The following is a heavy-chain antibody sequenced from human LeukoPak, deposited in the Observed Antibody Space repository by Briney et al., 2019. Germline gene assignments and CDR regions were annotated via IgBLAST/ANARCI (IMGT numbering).Heavy chain of an antibody. CDR1: GGSISSSSYY. J-gene: IGHJ3*02. V-gene: IGHV4-39*07. Sequence: PSETLSLTCTVSGGSISSSSYYWGWIRQPPGKGLEWIGSIYYSGSTYYNPSLKTRVTISVDTSKDQFSLKLSSVTAADTAVYYCARDGGYGAFDIWGQGTMVTVSS. D-gene: IGHD1-26*01. CDR3: ARDGGYGAFDI. CDR2: IYYSGST.